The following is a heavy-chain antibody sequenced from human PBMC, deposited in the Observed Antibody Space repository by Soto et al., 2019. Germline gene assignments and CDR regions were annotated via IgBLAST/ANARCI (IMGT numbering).Heavy chain of an antibody. V-gene: IGHV3-48*01. CDR1: GFTFSSYS. CDR2: ISSSSSTI. D-gene: IGHD5-18*01. CDR3: ARDYSSYGPFDY. Sequence: EVPLVESGGGLVQPGGSLRLSCAASGFTFSSYSMNWVRQAPGKGLEWVSYISSSSSTIYYADSVKGRFTISRDNAQNPLYLQMNSRRAEATAVYYCARDYSSYGPFDYWGQGTLVTVSS. J-gene: IGHJ4*02.